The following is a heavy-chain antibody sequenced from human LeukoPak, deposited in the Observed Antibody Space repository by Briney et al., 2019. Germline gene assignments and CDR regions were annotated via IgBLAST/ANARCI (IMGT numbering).Heavy chain of an antibody. CDR2: IYYSGST. CDR1: GGSISSSSYY. V-gene: IGHV4-39*07. CDR3: ARDPFGVTGTPFDY. D-gene: IGHD3-10*01. Sequence: PSETLSLTCTVSGGSISSSSYYWGWIRQPPGKGLEWIGSIYYSGSTYYNPSLKSRVTISVDTSKNQFSLKLSSVTAADTAVYYCARDPFGVTGTPFDYWGQGTLVTASS. J-gene: IGHJ4*02.